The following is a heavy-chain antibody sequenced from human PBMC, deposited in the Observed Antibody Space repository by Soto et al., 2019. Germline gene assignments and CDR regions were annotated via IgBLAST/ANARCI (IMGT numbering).Heavy chain of an antibody. D-gene: IGHD3-22*01. J-gene: IGHJ4*01. CDR2: IYYSGST. CDR3: ARGAQGLYPYYDSSGYYQG. V-gene: IGHV4-31*03. Sequence: QVQLQESGPGLVKPSQTLSLTCTVSGGSISSGGYYWSWIRQHPGKGLEWIGYIYYSGSTYYNPSLKSRVTISVDTSKNQFSLKLSSLTAADTAVYYCARGAQGLYPYYDSSGYYQGWGHATLVTVSS. CDR1: GGSISSGGYY.